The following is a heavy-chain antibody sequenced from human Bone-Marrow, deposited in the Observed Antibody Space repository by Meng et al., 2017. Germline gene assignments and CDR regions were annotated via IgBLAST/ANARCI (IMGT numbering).Heavy chain of an antibody. CDR2: INWNGGST. Sequence: GGSLRLSCAASGFTFSSYWMHWVRQAPGKGLEWVSGINWNGGSTGYADSVKGRFTISRDNAKNSLYLQMNSLRAEDTALYYCARLGWLQSYYYYYGMDVWGQGTTVTVSS. D-gene: IGHD5-24*01. CDR1: GFTFSSYW. V-gene: IGHV3-20*04. CDR3: ARLGWLQSYYYYYGMDV. J-gene: IGHJ6*02.